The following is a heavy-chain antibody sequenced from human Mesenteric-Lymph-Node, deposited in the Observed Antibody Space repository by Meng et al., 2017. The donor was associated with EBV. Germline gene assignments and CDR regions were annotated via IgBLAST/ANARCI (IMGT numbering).Heavy chain of an antibody. V-gene: IGHV4-4*02. CDR3: ARVGWGVRGYYFDY. CDR2: VYHSGSA. CDR1: GGSITNSNW. D-gene: IGHD3-10*01. Sequence: QGQLQESGPGLVKPSGTLSLTCAVSGGSITNSNWWSWVRQVPGKGLEWIAEVYHSGSANYNPSLESRVTVSVDRSNNHFSLKVTSVTAADTAVYYCARVGWGVRGYYFDYWGQGTLVTVSS. J-gene: IGHJ4*02.